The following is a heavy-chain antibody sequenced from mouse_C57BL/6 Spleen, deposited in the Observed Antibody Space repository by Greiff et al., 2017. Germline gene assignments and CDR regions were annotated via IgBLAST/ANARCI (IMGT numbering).Heavy chain of an antibody. V-gene: IGHV8-12*01. CDR1: GFSLSTSGMG. D-gene: IGHD3-2*02. CDR3: ARRSSSGYEAWFAY. Sequence: QVQLKESGPGILQSSQTLSLTCSFSGFSLSTSGMGVSWIRQPSGKGLEWLAHIYWADDKRYNPSLKSRLTISKDTSRNQVFLKINSVDTADTATYYCARRSSSGYEAWFAYWGQGTLVTVSA. J-gene: IGHJ3*01. CDR2: IYWADDK.